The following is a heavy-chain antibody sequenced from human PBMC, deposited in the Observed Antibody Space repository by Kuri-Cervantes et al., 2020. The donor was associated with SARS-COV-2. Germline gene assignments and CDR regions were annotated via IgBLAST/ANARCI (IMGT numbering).Heavy chain of an antibody. Sequence: GSLRLSCTVSGGSISSYYWSWIRQPPGKGLEWIGYIYYSGSTNYNSSLKSRVTISVDTSKNQFSLKLSSVTAADTAVYYCAAQLHCSSTSCYLNYWGQGTLVTVSS. CDR2: IYYSGST. V-gene: IGHV4-59*08. CDR3: AAQLHCSSTSCYLNY. CDR1: GGSISSYY. D-gene: IGHD2-2*01. J-gene: IGHJ4*02.